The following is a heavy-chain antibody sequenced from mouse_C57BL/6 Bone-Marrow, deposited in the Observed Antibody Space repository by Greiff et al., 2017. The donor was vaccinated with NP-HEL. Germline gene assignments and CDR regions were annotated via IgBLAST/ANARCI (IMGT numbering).Heavy chain of an antibody. V-gene: IGHV5-15*01. CDR1: GFTFSDYG. CDR2: ISNLAYSI. CDR3: ARHSIKGYFDV. J-gene: IGHJ1*03. Sequence: EVQLVESGGGLVQPGGSLKLSCAASGFTFSDYGMAWVRQAPRKGPEWVAFISNLAYSIYYADTVTGRFTISRENAKNTLYLEMSSLRSEDTAMYYCARHSIKGYFDVWGTGTTVTVPS.